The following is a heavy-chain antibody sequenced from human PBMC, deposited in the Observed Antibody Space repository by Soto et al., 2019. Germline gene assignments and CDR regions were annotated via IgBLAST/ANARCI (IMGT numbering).Heavy chain of an antibody. CDR1: GFSPSTSGVG. V-gene: IGHV2-5*02. Sequence: QISLKESGPTLVEPTETLTLTCSFSGFSPSTSGVGVGWFRQAPGKALECLAVIYWDYDRRYNPSLKNRLSNQNDPYKGQVDLTRAYKEHVQSRTYYSPNRVSSSVSWGVAYFRSWGQGAPVTVS. D-gene: IGHD6-6*01. CDR3: PNRVSSSVSWGVAYFRS. CDR2: IYWDYDR. J-gene: IGHJ5*02.